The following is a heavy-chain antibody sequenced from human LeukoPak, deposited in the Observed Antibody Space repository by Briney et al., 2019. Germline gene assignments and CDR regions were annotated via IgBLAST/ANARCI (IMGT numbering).Heavy chain of an antibody. D-gene: IGHD4/OR15-4a*01. CDR1: GGSISNNY. V-gene: IGHV4-59*01. Sequence: SETLSLTWTVSGGSISNNYWNWHWIRQPQGRGLEWIGYIYYSGSTNYNPSLRSRVTIAVDKSNNQVSLKLSSVTAADTAMYYCARDKSGPTAHYDVFDIWGQGTMVTVSS. CDR2: IYYSGST. J-gene: IGHJ3*02. CDR3: ARDKSGPTAHYDVFDI.